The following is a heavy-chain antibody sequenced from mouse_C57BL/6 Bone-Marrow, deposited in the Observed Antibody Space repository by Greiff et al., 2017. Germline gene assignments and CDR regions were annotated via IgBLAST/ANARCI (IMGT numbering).Heavy chain of an antibody. J-gene: IGHJ2*01. V-gene: IGHV1-39*01. CDR1: GYSFTDFN. Sequence: EVKLVESGPELVKPGASVKISCKASGYSFTDFNMNWVKQSNGKSLEWIGVINPNYGTTSYNQKLKGKATLTADQASSTAYMQLDSLTSEASAVYYCAREGYYCGRDFDYWGQGTTLTVSS. CDR2: INPNYGTT. CDR3: AREGYYCGRDFDY. D-gene: IGHD1-1*01.